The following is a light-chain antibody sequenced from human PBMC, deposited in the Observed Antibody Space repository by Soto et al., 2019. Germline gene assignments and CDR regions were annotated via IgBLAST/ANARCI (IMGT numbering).Light chain of an antibody. J-gene: IGLJ3*02. CDR2: EVS. V-gene: IGLV2-8*01. CDR3: SSYAGSNNWV. CDR1: SSDVGGYNY. Sequence: QSALTQPPSASGSARQSVTISCTRTSSDVGGYNYVSWYQQHPGKAPKLMIYEVSKRPSGVPDRFSGSKSGNTASLTVSGLQAEDEADYYCSSYAGSNNWVFGGGTKLTVL.